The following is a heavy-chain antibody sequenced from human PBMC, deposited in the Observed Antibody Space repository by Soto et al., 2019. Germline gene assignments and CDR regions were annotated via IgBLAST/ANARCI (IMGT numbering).Heavy chain of an antibody. V-gene: IGHV3-30*18. CDR2: ISYDGSNK. J-gene: IGHJ3*02. Sequence: GGSLRLSCAASGFTFSSYGMHWVRQAPGKGLEWVAVISYDGSNKYYADSVKGRFTISRDNSKNTLYLQMNSLRAEDTAVYYCAKWSGIHNAFDIWGQGTMVTVSS. CDR3: AKWSGIHNAFDI. D-gene: IGHD3-3*01. CDR1: GFTFSSYG.